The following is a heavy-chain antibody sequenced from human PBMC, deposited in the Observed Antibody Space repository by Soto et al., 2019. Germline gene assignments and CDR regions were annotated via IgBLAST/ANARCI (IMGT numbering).Heavy chain of an antibody. CDR1: GGSVSSNSYF. CDR3: ATGYSYYPN. J-gene: IGHJ4*02. V-gene: IGHV4-61*03. CDR2: IYYSGTT. D-gene: IGHD3-16*01. Sequence: SETLSLPWTVSGGSVSSNSYFWSWIRQPPGKGLEWIGYIYYSGTTNYNSSLKSRVTILLDTSRNHFSLKLSSVTAADTAVYYCATGYSYYPNWGQGALVTVSS.